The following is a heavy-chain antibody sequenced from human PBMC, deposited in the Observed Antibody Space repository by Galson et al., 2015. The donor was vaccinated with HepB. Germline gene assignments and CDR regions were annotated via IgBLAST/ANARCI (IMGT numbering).Heavy chain of an antibody. CDR3: AREGSASPVY. CDR1: GYPFTSYG. J-gene: IGHJ4*02. Sequence: SVKVSCKAPGYPFTSYGISWVRQAPGQGLEWMGGISAYNGNTNYAQQLQGRVTMTTDTSTSTAYMELRSLRSDDTAVYYCAREGSASPVYWCQRTLVTVSS. CDR2: ISAYNGNT. V-gene: IGHV1-18*04.